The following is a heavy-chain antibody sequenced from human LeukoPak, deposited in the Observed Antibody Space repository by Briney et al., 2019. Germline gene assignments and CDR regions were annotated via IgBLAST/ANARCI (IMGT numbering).Heavy chain of an antibody. CDR3: ARETRWLQNNDAFDI. CDR1: GGSISSGSYY. J-gene: IGHJ3*02. CDR2: TYTSGST. Sequence: PSQTLSLTCTVSGGSISSGSYYWSWIRQPAGKGLEWIGRTYTSGSTNYNPSLKSRVTISVDTSKNQFSLKLSSVTAADTAVYYCARETRWLQNNDAFDIWGQGTMVTVSS. V-gene: IGHV4-61*02. D-gene: IGHD5-24*01.